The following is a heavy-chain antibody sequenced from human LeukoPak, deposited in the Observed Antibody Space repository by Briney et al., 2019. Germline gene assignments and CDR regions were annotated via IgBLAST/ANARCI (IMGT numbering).Heavy chain of an antibody. CDR2: INSDGSST. CDR1: GFTFTLYW. J-gene: IGHJ2*01. D-gene: IGHD3-16*01. Sequence: GGSLRLSCAASGFTFTLYWMHWVRQTPGKGLVWVSRINSDGSSTNYADSVKGRFTISRDNAKNTLYLQMNSLRAEDTAVYYCARDIYGYFDLWGRGTLVTVSS. V-gene: IGHV3-74*01. CDR3: ARDIYGYFDL.